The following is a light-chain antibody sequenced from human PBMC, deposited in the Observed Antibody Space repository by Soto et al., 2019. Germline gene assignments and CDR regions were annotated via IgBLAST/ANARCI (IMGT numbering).Light chain of an antibody. CDR3: HQYGSSPWT. CDR1: QSVSSKS. CDR2: GAS. V-gene: IGKV3-20*01. Sequence: EIVLTQSPGSLSLSAGERATLSCRASQSVSSKSLAWYQQKPGQAPRLLIYGASSRATGIPDRFSGSGSGADSTLTISRLEPEDFAVYYCHQYGSSPWTFGQGTKVDIK. J-gene: IGKJ1*01.